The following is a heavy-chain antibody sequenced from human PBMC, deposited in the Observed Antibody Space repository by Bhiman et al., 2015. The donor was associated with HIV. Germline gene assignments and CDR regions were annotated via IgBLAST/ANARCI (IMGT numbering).Heavy chain of an antibody. V-gene: IGHV3-48*01. Sequence: EVQLVESGGGLVKPGGSLRLSCAASGFTFSDAWMNWVRQAPGKGLEWVSYISGSGSTIYYADSVKGRFTISRDNSKNTLYLQMGSLRAEDMAVYYCARVAWSNPFLDYWGQGTLVTVSS. CDR3: ARVAWSNPFLDY. J-gene: IGHJ4*02. CDR2: ISGSGSTI. CDR1: GFTFSDAW. D-gene: IGHD2-15*01.